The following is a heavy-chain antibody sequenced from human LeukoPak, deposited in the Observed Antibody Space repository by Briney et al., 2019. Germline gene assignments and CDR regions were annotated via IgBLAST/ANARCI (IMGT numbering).Heavy chain of an antibody. CDR2: INHSGST. CDR1: GGPFSGYY. D-gene: IGHD4-17*01. Sequence: PSETLSLTCAVYGGPFSGYYWSWIRQPPGKGLEWIGEINHSGSTNYNPSLKSRVTISVDTSKNQFSLKLSSVTAADTAVYYCARDMEFTVTSYFDYWGQGTLVTVSS. J-gene: IGHJ4*02. V-gene: IGHV4-34*01. CDR3: ARDMEFTVTSYFDY.